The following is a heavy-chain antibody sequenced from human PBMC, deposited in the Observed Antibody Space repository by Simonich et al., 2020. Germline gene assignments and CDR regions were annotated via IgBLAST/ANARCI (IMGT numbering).Heavy chain of an antibody. CDR1: GFTFSSYA. CDR2: ISYDGSKK. Sequence: QVQLVESGGGVVQPGRSLRLSCAASGFTFSSYAMHWVRQATGKGLEGVAVISYDGSKKYYADSVKGRFTISRDNSKNTLYLQMNSLRAEDTAVYYCAREGAGNDAFDIWGQGTMVTVSS. D-gene: IGHD1-26*01. J-gene: IGHJ3*02. CDR3: AREGAGNDAFDI. V-gene: IGHV3-30*07.